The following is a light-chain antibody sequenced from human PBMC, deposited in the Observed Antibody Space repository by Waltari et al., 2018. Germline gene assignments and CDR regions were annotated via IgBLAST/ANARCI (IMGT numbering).Light chain of an antibody. CDR2: RAS. CDR1: QGIGNN. V-gene: IGKV1-16*01. CDR3: QQGYSYPP. Sequence: DIQMTQSPSSLSASVGDTVTITCQASQGIGNNLNWYQQKPGKAPKLLIYRASSLQSGIPSRFSGSGSGTDFTLTISSLQPEDFATYYCQQGYSYPPFGQGTKVEIK. J-gene: IGKJ1*01.